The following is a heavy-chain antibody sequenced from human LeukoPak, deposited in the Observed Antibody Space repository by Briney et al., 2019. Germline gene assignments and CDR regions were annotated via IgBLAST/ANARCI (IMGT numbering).Heavy chain of an antibody. D-gene: IGHD3-22*01. V-gene: IGHV3-30*03. CDR2: VSYDGSNK. CDR3: ARVGSYYYDSSGYEY. CDR1: GFTFSSYG. J-gene: IGHJ4*02. Sequence: GGSLRLSCAASGFTFSSYGIQWVRQAPGKGLEWVAVVSYDGSNKYYLDSVKGRFTISRDNSKNTLYLQMNSLRAEDTAVYYCARVGSYYYDSSGYEYWGQGTLVTVSS.